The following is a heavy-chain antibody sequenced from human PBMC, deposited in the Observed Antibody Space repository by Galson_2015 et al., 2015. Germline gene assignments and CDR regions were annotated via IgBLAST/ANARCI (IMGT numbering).Heavy chain of an antibody. V-gene: IGHV1-8*01. J-gene: IGHJ4*02. CDR1: GYTFINHD. Sequence: SVKVSCKASGYTFINHDINWVRQASGQGLEWMGWMNPNTGNTGYAQKFQGRVTMTRDTSISTAYLELSNLKFEDTAVYYCARGVDVVAAEWVYWGQGTLVTVSS. D-gene: IGHD5-12*01. CDR3: ARGVDVVAAEWVY. CDR2: MNPNTGNT.